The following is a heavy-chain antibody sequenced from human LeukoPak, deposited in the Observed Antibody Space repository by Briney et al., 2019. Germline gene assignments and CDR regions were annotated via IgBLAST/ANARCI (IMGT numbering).Heavy chain of an antibody. CDR1: GGSISSAGYY. J-gene: IGHJ4*02. D-gene: IGHD3-22*01. Sequence: SQTLSLTCTVSGGSISSAGYYWSWIRQPAGKRLEWIGSIDYSGITYYNPSLKSRVTISVDTSKNQISLNLSSVTAADTARYYCARVGSSGYWHYFDNWGQGALVTVSS. V-gene: IGHV4-61*02. CDR2: IDYSGIT. CDR3: ARVGSSGYWHYFDN.